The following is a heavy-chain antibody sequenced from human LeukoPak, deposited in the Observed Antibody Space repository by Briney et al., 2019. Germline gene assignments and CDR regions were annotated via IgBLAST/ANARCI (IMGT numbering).Heavy chain of an antibody. Sequence: SVKVSCKASGGTFSSYAISWVRQAPGQGLEWMGRIIPILGIANYAQKFQGRVTITADKSTSTAYMELSSLRSEDTAVYYCARLDAYCGGDCFYAFDIWGQGTMVTVS. CDR3: ARLDAYCGGDCFYAFDI. J-gene: IGHJ3*02. V-gene: IGHV1-69*04. D-gene: IGHD2-21*02. CDR1: GGTFSSYA. CDR2: IIPILGIA.